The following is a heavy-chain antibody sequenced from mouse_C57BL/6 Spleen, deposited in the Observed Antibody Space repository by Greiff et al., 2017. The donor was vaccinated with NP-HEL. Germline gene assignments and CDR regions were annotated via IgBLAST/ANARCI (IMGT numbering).Heavy chain of an antibody. CDR3: ARRPTVVVQYYAMDY. CDR2: IYPGDGDT. J-gene: IGHJ4*01. D-gene: IGHD1-1*01. V-gene: IGHV1-82*01. Sequence: VQLQQSGPELVKPGASVKISCKASGYAFSSSWMNWVKQRPGKGLEWIGRIYPGDGDTNYNGKFKGKATLTADKSSSTAYMQRSSLTSEDSAVYFWARRPTVVVQYYAMDYWGQGTSVTVSS. CDR1: GYAFSSSW.